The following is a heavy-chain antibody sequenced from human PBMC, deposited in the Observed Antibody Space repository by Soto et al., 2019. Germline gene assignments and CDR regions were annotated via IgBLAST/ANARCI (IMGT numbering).Heavy chain of an antibody. Sequence: SETLSLTCTVSGGSISSGGYYWSCIRQHPGKGLEWIGYIYYSGSTYYNPSLKSRVTISVDTSKNQFSLKLSSVTAADTAVYYCARVTAMVRTYGMDVWGQGTTVTVSS. CDR1: GGSISSGGYY. D-gene: IGHD5-18*01. V-gene: IGHV4-31*03. J-gene: IGHJ6*02. CDR2: IYYSGST. CDR3: ARVTAMVRTYGMDV.